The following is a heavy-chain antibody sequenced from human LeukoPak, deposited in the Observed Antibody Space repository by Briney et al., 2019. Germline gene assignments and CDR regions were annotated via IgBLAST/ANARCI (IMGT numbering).Heavy chain of an antibody. V-gene: IGHV3-23*01. CDR1: GFTFSSYA. CDR2: ISGSGGST. J-gene: IGHJ1*01. D-gene: IGHD2-15*01. Sequence: GGSLRLSCAASGFTFSSYAMSWVRQAPGKGLEWVSAISGSGGSTYYADSVKGRFTISRDNSENTLYLQMNSLRAEDTAVYYCAKFCSGGSCYSYFQHWGQGTLVTVSS. CDR3: AKFCSGGSCYSYFQH.